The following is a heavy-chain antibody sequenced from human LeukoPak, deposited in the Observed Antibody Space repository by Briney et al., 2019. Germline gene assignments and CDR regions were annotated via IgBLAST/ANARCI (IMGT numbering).Heavy chain of an antibody. CDR1: GGSIGSYY. CDR3: AREEAAAGADDAFDI. CDR2: IYYSGST. D-gene: IGHD6-13*01. V-gene: IGHV4-59*01. J-gene: IGHJ3*02. Sequence: SETLSLTCTVSGGSIGSYYWSWIQQPPGKGLEWIGYIYYSGSTNYNPSLKSRVTISVDTSKNQFSLKLSSVTAADTAVYYCAREEAAAGADDAFDIWGQGTMVTVSS.